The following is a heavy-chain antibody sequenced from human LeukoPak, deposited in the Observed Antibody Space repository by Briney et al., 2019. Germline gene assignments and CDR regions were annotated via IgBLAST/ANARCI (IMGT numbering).Heavy chain of an antibody. V-gene: IGHV4-61*01. D-gene: IGHD1-26*01. CDR1: GGSVSSGSYY. CDR3: ARGILLSGYYYYGMDV. Sequence: PSETLSLTCTVSGGSVSSGSYYWSWIRQPPGKGLEWIGYIYYSGSTNHNPSLKSRVTISVDTSKNQFSLKLSSVTAADTAVYYCARGILLSGYYYYGMDVWGQGTTVTVSS. J-gene: IGHJ6*02. CDR2: IYYSGST.